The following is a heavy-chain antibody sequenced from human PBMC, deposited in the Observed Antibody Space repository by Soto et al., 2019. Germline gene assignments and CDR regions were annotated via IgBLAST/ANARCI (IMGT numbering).Heavy chain of an antibody. D-gene: IGHD3-22*01. Sequence: ESGGGLVQPRGSLRLSCAASGFTFSSYDMHWVRQATGKGLEWVSTIATAGDTYYPGSVKGRFTISRETAKNSLYLQMNSLRAEDTAVYYCARGISGYYFFDYWGQGTLVTVSS. V-gene: IGHV3-13*01. CDR1: GFTFSSYD. J-gene: IGHJ4*02. CDR2: IATAGDT. CDR3: ARGISGYYFFDY.